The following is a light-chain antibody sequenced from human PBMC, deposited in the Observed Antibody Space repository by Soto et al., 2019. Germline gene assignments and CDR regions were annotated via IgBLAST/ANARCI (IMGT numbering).Light chain of an antibody. CDR1: QSVSSSY. CDR3: QQYGGSPGT. V-gene: IGKV3-20*01. CDR2: GTS. J-gene: IGKJ1*01. Sequence: DIVLTQSPGTLSLSPGEGATLSCRDSQSVSSSYLAWYQQKPGQAPRLLIYGTSNRATGIPDRFSGSGSGTDFTLTISRLEPEDFAVYYCQQYGGSPGTFGQGTKVDIK.